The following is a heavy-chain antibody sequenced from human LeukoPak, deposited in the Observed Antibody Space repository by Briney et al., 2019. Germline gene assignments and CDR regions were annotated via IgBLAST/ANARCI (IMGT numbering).Heavy chain of an antibody. CDR2: ISGSGGST. D-gene: IGHD3-16*01. J-gene: IGHJ4*02. Sequence: GGSLRLSCAASGFTFSSHAMSWVRQAPGKGLEWVSVISGSGGSTYYADSVKGRFTISRDNSKNTLYLQMNSLRAEDTAVYYCAKAYRFGLHYFDYWGQGPLVTVSS. CDR1: GFTFSSHA. V-gene: IGHV3-23*01. CDR3: AKAYRFGLHYFDY.